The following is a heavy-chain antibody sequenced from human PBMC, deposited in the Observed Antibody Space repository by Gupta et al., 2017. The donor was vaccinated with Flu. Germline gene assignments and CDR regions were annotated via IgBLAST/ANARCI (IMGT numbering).Heavy chain of an antibody. D-gene: IGHD2-15*01. V-gene: IGHV1-18*01. Sequence: PGQGLEWMGYINAYNGNTNYAQKFQGKVTLTTDTSTSTAYMELRSLTFDDTAVYFCARGGPYCSGGSCYSLDYWGQGTLVTVSP. J-gene: IGHJ1*01. CDR2: INAYNGNT. CDR3: ARGGPYCSGGSCYSLDY.